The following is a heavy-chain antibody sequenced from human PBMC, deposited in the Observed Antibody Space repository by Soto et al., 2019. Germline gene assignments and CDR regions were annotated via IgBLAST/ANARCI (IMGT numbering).Heavy chain of an antibody. J-gene: IGHJ4*02. D-gene: IGHD3-22*01. V-gene: IGHV4-39*01. CDR1: GGSISSSSYY. Sequence: SETLSLTCTVSGGSISSSSYYWGWIRQPPGKGLEWIGSIYYSGSTYYNPSLKSRVTISVDTSKNQFSLKLSSVTAADTAVYYCARAITMIAPYYFDYWGQGTLVTVS. CDR2: IYYSGST. CDR3: ARAITMIAPYYFDY.